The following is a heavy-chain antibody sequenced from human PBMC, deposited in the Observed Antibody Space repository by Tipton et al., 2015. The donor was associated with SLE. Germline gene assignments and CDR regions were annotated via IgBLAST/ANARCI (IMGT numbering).Heavy chain of an antibody. Sequence: GSLRLSCAASGFTFSSYEMNWVRQAPGKGLEWVSYISSSGSTIYYADSVKGRFTISRDNAKNSLYLQMNSLRAEDTAVYYCAGILHRIATMVWGQGTMVTVSS. V-gene: IGHV3-48*03. J-gene: IGHJ3*01. CDR2: ISSSGSTI. CDR3: AGILHRIATMV. CDR1: GFTFSSYE. D-gene: IGHD6-13*01.